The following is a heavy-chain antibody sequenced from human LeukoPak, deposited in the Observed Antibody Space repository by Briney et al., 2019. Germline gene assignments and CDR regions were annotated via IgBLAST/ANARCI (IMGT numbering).Heavy chain of an antibody. CDR3: AKPPPDSSSWLFDY. CDR1: GFTFSTHA. CDR2: ISGNGGTT. D-gene: IGHD6-13*01. J-gene: IGHJ4*02. V-gene: IGHV3-23*01. Sequence: GGSLRLSCAASGFTFSTHAMSWVRQAPGKGLERVSTISGNGGTTYYADSVKGRFTISRDNSKNTLYLQMNSLRVEDTAVYYCAKPPPDSSSWLFDYWGQGTLVTVSS.